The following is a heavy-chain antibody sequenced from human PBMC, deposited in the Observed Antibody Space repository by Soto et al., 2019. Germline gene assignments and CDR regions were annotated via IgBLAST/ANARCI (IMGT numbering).Heavy chain of an antibody. D-gene: IGHD2-15*01. V-gene: IGHV4-59*01. J-gene: IGHJ6*03. CDR3: ARHYCSGGSCYLDYYYYMDV. Sequence: QVQLQESGPGLVKPSETLSLTCTVSGGPIRSYYWSWIRQPPGKGLEWIGYIYYSGSTNYNPSLKRRVTISVATSKNQFSLKVSSVTAADTAVYYCARHYCSGGSCYLDYYYYMDVWGKGTTVTVSS. CDR1: GGPIRSYY. CDR2: IYYSGST.